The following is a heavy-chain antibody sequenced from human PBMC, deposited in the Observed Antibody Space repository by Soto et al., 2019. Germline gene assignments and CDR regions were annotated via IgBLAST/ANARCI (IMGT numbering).Heavy chain of an antibody. CDR3: ARHATRSYDY. CDR2: IYYNGNT. CDR1: RGSISTYY. J-gene: IGHJ4*02. V-gene: IGHV4-59*08. Sequence: SETLSLTCTVSRGSISTYYWSWIRQPPGKGLECIGYIYYNGNTNYNPSLKSRVTISVDTSKNQFTLNLNSVTATDTAVYYCARHATRSYDYWGQGTLVTVSS.